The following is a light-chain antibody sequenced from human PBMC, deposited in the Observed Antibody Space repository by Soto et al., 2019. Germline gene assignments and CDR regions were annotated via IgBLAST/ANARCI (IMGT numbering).Light chain of an antibody. Sequence: EIVMTHSPATLSVSPGERATLSCRASQTVFNNLAWYQQKPGQPPRLLIYGASARATGTPARFSGSGSGTEFTLTISSLQSEDFAVYYCQQYSNWPLTFGGGTKVEIK. V-gene: IGKV3-15*01. CDR2: GAS. CDR3: QQYSNWPLT. J-gene: IGKJ4*01. CDR1: QTVFNN.